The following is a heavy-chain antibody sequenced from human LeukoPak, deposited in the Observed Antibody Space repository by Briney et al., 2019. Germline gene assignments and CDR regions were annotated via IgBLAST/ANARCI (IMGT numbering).Heavy chain of an antibody. V-gene: IGHV3-23*01. D-gene: IGHD6-19*01. CDR1: GFTFKTYS. Sequence: GGSLRLSCEASGFTFKTYSMTWVRQAPGQGPEWVSAISGNGRKIIYADSVRGRFTIAGDNSKKMVYLQVSSLRSDDTAVYCCAKEGGIVVSGGRDNWCRGTLVTVSA. J-gene: IGHJ4*02. CDR2: ISGNGRKI. CDR3: AKEGGIVVSGGRDN.